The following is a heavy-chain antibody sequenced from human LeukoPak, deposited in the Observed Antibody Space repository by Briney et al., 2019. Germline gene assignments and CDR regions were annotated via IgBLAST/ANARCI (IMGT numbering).Heavy chain of an antibody. V-gene: IGHV1-2*06. CDR2: MSPTSGGT. J-gene: IGHJ4*02. Sequence: ASVKVSCKASGYTFADYYMHWVRQAPGQGLEWMGRMSPTSGGTNYAPEFQGRVTMTRDTSISTAYMELSSLRSDDTAIYYCARDDGLDYWGQGTLVTVSS. CDR3: ARDDGLDY. CDR1: GYTFADYY.